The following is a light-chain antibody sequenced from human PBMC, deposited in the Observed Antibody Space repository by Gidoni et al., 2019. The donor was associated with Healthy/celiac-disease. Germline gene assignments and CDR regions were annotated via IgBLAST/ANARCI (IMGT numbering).Light chain of an antibody. CDR1: QSISSY. V-gene: IGKV1-39*01. Sequence: DIQMTQSPSSLSASVGDRATITCRASQSISSYLNWYQQKPGKAPNLLIYAASSLQSGVPSRFSGSGSGTDFTLTISSLQPEEFATYYCQQSYSTPRTFGQGTKVEIK. CDR2: AAS. CDR3: QQSYSTPRT. J-gene: IGKJ1*01.